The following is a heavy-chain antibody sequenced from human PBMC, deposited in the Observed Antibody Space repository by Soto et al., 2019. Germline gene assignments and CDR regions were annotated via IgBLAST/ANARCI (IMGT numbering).Heavy chain of an antibody. CDR1: GFTFSDYY. CDR3: ARWLSVATIRSYYYSGMDV. Sequence: GALRLSCAASGFTFSDYYMSWIRQAPGKGLEWVSYISSSGSTICYADSVKGRFTISRDNAKNSLYLQMNSLRAEDTAVYYCARWLSVATIRSYYYSGMDVWGQGTTVTVSS. V-gene: IGHV3-11*01. D-gene: IGHD5-12*01. J-gene: IGHJ6*02. CDR2: ISSSGSTI.